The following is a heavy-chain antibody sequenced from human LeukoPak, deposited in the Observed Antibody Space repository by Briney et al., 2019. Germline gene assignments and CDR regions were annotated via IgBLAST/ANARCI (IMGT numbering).Heavy chain of an antibody. CDR2: INTDGSST. Sequence: GGSLRLSCAASGFTFSSYWMHWVRQAPGKGLVWVSRINTDGSSTSYADSVKGRFTISRDNSKNTLYLQMNSLRAEDTAVYYCSYYDFWSGLFSADYWGQGTLVTVSS. V-gene: IGHV3-74*01. CDR3: SYYDFWSGLFSADY. J-gene: IGHJ4*02. D-gene: IGHD3-3*01. CDR1: GFTFSSYW.